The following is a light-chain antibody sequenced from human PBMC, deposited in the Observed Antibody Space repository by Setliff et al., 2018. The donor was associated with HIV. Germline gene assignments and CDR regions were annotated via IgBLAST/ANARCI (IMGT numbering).Light chain of an antibody. Sequence: QSALAQPASVSGSPGQSITISCGGTRNDVGRYDLVSWYQQHPGKAPKLMIYQASRRPSGVSNRFSASKSGNTASLTISGLQAEDEADYYCCSNTGSNTYVFGTGTKVTVL. J-gene: IGLJ1*01. V-gene: IGLV2-23*01. CDR2: QAS. CDR1: RNDVGRYDL. CDR3: CSNTGSNTYV.